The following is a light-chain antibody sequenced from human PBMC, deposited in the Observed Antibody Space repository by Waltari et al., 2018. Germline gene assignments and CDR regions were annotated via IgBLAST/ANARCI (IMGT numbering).Light chain of an antibody. Sequence: EIVLTQSPASLSLSPGESASLSCRASQSVNTYLAWYQQKPGQPPRLLIYDASTRATGVPARFVGGGSGTDFTLTITRLEPEDFAVYYCQERSNWPGGSFGGGTKVETK. V-gene: IGKV3-11*01. CDR1: QSVNTY. CDR2: DAS. CDR3: QERSNWPGGS. J-gene: IGKJ4*01.